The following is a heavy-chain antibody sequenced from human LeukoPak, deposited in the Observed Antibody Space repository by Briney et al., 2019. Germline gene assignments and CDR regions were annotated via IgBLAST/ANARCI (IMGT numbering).Heavy chain of an antibody. Sequence: SETLSLTCAISTGSISSRGYYWGWIHQPSGKGLEWIGSIYYSGSTYYNPSLKSRVTISVDTSKNQFSLKLSSVTAADTAVFSCGRRHTILKANWFDPWGQGTLVTVSS. J-gene: IGHJ5*02. V-gene: IGHV4-39*01. CDR1: TGSISSRGYY. CDR2: IYYSGST. D-gene: IGHD3-9*01. CDR3: GRRHTILKANWFDP.